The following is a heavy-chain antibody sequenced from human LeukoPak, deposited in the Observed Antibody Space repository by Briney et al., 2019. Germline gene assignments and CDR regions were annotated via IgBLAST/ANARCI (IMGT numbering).Heavy chain of an antibody. J-gene: IGHJ6*04. CDR3: ARGEDIVVVPAATTYYYYGMDV. CDR2: IWYDGSNK. V-gene: IGHV3-33*01. D-gene: IGHD2-2*01. Sequence: GGSLRLSCAASGFTFSSYGMHWVRQAPGKGLEWVADIWYDGSNKYYADSVKGRFTISRDNSKNTLYLQMNSLRAEDTAVYYCARGEDIVVVPAATTYYYYGMDVWGKGTTVTVSS. CDR1: GFTFSSYG.